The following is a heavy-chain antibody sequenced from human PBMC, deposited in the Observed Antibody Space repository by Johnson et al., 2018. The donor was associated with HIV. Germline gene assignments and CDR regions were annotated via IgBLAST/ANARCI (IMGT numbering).Heavy chain of an antibody. D-gene: IGHD3-16*02. J-gene: IGHJ3*02. Sequence: QLVESGGGVVRPGGSLRLSCAASGFTFDDYGMSWVRQAPGKGLEWVSGISWNSGSIGSADSVTGRFTISRDNAKNSLYLQMNSLRAEDQALYYCAKDIEATPDACDIWGQGTMVTVSS. CDR2: ISWNSGSI. CDR3: AKDIEATPDACDI. CDR1: GFTFDDYG. V-gene: IGHV3-20*04.